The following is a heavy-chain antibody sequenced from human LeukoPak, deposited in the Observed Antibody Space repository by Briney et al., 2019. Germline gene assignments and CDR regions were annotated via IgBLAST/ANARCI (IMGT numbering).Heavy chain of an antibody. V-gene: IGHV3-11*04. CDR2: ISGSGSTI. CDR3: ASYSMVRGARDAFDI. Sequence: GGSLRLSCAASGFTFSDYYMSWIRQAPGKGLEWVSYISGSGSTIYYADSVKGRFTISRDNAKNSLYLQMNTLRAEDTAVYYCASYSMVRGARDAFDIWGQGTMVTVSS. CDR1: GFTFSDYY. J-gene: IGHJ3*02. D-gene: IGHD3-10*01.